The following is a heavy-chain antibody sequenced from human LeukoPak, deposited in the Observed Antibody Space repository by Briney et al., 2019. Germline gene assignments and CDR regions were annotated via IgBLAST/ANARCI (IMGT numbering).Heavy chain of an antibody. CDR1: GGSISSGGYY. V-gene: IGHV4-31*03. CDR3: ARETTVSWYWFDP. J-gene: IGHJ5*02. D-gene: IGHD4-4*01. Sequence: SETLSLTCTVSGGSISSGGYYWSWIRQHPGKGLEWIGYIYYSGSTYYNPSLKSRVTISVDTSKNQFSLKLSSVTAAGTAVYYCARETTVSWYWFDPWGQGTLVTVSS. CDR2: IYYSGST.